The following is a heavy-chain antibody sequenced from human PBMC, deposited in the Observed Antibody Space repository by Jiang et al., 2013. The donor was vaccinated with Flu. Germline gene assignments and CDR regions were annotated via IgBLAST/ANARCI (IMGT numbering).Heavy chain of an antibody. CDR1: GYTFSGFY. V-gene: IGHV1-2*04. J-gene: IGHJ3*01. CDR3: ARVQTWNRGLFRLP. D-gene: IGHD1-1*01. CDR2: INPDSGGT. Sequence: VQLVESGAEVKKPGASVKVSCKASGYTFSGFYIHWVRQAPGQGLEWMGWINPDSGGTSYAQKFQDWVTMTRDTSINTAYMELSRLRSDDTAVYYCARVQTWNRGLFRLPWGQGTNGHRL.